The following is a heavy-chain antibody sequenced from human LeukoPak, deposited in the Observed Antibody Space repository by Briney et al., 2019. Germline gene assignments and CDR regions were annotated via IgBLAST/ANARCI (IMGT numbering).Heavy chain of an antibody. CDR3: ARHIAIPGLRGFDY. CDR2: IYQSGSA. V-gene: IGHV4-30-2*01. J-gene: IGHJ4*02. D-gene: IGHD6-13*01. CDR1: GGSINSGGYS. Sequence: SETLSLTCAVSGGSINSGGYSWSWIRQPPGKGLQWIGYIYQSGSAYYNPSLESRLTISLDRAKNQFSLKLASVTAADTAVYYCARHIAIPGLRGFDYWGQGTLVTVSS.